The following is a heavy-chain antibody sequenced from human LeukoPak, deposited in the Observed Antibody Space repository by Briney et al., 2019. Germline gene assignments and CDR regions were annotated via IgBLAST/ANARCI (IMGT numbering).Heavy chain of an antibody. V-gene: IGHV4-39*07. CDR2: IYYSGST. Sequence: PSGTLSLTCTVSGGSISSSSYYWGWIRQPPGKGVEWIGGIYYSGSTYYNPSLKSRVTISVDTSKNQFSLKLSSVTAADTAVYYCAAPYGSGSYSYYYYYMDVWGKGTTVTVSS. D-gene: IGHD3-10*01. CDR3: AAPYGSGSYSYYYYYMDV. CDR1: GGSISSSSYY. J-gene: IGHJ6*03.